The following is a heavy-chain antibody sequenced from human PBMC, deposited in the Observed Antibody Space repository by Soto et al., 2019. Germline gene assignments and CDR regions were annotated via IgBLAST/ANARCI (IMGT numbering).Heavy chain of an antibody. CDR2: ISDGGERT. J-gene: IGHJ6*02. CDR3: ARDRSTDFGLDV. D-gene: IGHD3-3*01. Sequence: EVLLLESGGDSVQPGGSLRLSCVASGFTFSDYVMSWVRQVPGKGLEWVSSISDGGERTDYRDSVRGRFTISRDNARFTLHLQMNSLRVDDTATYFCARDRSTDFGLDVWGQGTTVTVS. CDR1: GFTFSDYV. V-gene: IGHV3-23*01.